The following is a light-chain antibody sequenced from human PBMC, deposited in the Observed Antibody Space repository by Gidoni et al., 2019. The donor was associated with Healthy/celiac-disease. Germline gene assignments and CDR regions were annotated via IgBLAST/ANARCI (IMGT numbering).Light chain of an antibody. J-gene: IGKJ1*01. CDR1: QSISSW. CDR3: QQYNSYSGT. CDR2: KAS. V-gene: IGKV1-5*03. Sequence: DIHMPQSPSTLSASVGDRVTITCRASQSISSWLAWYQQKPGKAPKLLIYKASSLESGVPSRFSGSGSGTEFTLTISSLQPDDFATYYCQQYNSYSGTFGQGTKVEIK.